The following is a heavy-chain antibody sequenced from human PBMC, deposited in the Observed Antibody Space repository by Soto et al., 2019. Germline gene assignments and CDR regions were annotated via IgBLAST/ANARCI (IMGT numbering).Heavy chain of an antibody. D-gene: IGHD3-3*01. CDR2: INAGNGNT. CDR1: GYTFTSYA. J-gene: IGHJ4*02. CDR3: ARDLLRFLEWPRPYFDY. Sequence: ASVKVSCKASGYTFTSYAMHWVRQAPGQRLEWMGWINAGNGNTKYSQKFQGRVTITRDTSASTAYMELSSLRSEDTAVYYCARDLLRFLEWPRPYFDYWGQGTLVTVSS. V-gene: IGHV1-3*01.